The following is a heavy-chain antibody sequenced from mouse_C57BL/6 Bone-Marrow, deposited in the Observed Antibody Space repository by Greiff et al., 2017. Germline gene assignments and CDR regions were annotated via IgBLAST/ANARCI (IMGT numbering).Heavy chain of an antibody. V-gene: IGHV8-8*01. Sequence: QVTLKVCGPGILQPSQTLSLTCSFSGFSLSTFGMGVGWIRQPSGKGLVWLAHIWWDDDKYYNPALKSRLTISKDTSNNQVFLLMLLADTAVTATYYCARIATYMTPSTYFAVGGKGTTVTVSS. J-gene: IGHJ1*03. CDR3: ARIATYMTPSTYFAV. D-gene: IGHD5-1*01. CDR2: IWWDDDK. CDR1: GFSLSTFGMG.